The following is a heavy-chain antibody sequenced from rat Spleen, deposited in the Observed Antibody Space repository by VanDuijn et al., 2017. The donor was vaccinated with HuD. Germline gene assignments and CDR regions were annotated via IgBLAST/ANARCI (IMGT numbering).Heavy chain of an antibody. CDR1: GFTFSDYN. CDR3: ATAGTRISRFAY. V-gene: IGHV5-7*01. D-gene: IGHD1-4*01. J-gene: IGHJ3*01. CDR2: ITYDGSST. Sequence: EVQLVESGGGLVQPGRSLKLSCAASGFTFSDYNMAWVRQAPTKGLEWVASITYDGSSTYYRGSVKGRFTISRDNAKSTLYLQMDSLGSEDTATYYCATAGTRISRFAYWGQGTLVTVSS.